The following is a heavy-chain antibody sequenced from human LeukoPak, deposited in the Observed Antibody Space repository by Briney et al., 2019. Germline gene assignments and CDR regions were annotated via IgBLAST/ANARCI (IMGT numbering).Heavy chain of an antibody. J-gene: IGHJ4*02. CDR3: AKGTAAGHLFDY. Sequence: GGSLRLSCAASGFTFSSYGMHWVRQAPGKGLEWVAVIWYDGSNNYYADSVKGRFTISRDNSKNTLYLQMNSLRAEDTAVYYCAKGTAAGHLFDYWGQGTLVTVSS. D-gene: IGHD6-13*01. CDR1: GFTFSSYG. CDR2: IWYDGSNN. V-gene: IGHV3-33*06.